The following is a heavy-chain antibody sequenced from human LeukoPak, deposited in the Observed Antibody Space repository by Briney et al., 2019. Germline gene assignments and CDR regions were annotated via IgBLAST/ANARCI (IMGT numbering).Heavy chain of an antibody. D-gene: IGHD2-2*01. V-gene: IGHV5-51*01. J-gene: IGHJ3*02. CDR2: IYPGDSDT. Sequence: GESLKISCKGPGYSFTSYWIGWVRQMPGKGLEWMGIIYPGDSDTRYSPSFQGQVTISADKSISTAYLQWSSLKASDTAMYYCARPCSSTSCYDAFDIWGQGTMVTVSS. CDR3: ARPCSSTSCYDAFDI. CDR1: GYSFTSYW.